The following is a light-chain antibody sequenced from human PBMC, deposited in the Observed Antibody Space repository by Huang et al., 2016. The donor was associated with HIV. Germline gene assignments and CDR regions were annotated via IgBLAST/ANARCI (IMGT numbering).Light chain of an antibody. CDR1: PIISSAF. Sequence: EALLTQSPDTLSLSPGDRATLSCRASPIISSAFVAWYQQKPGQAPRRLISGESNRATGIPDRCSGSGSGKDCTLIISRLEPEDFAVYYCQQYGYSPLFTFGPGTKVDIK. CDR3: QQYGYSPLFT. V-gene: IGKV3-20*01. CDR2: GES. J-gene: IGKJ3*01.